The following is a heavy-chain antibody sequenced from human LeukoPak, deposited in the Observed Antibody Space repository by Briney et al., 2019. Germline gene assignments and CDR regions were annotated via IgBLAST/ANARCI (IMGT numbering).Heavy chain of an antibody. CDR2: IRSKAYGGTT. D-gene: IGHD3-10*01. CDR1: GFTFGDYA. J-gene: IGHJ4*02. V-gene: IGHV3-49*04. CDR3: TRDRITMVRGVKALDY. Sequence: PGGSLRLSCTASGFTFGDYAMSWVRQAPGKGLEWVGFIRSKAYGGTTEYAASVKGRFTISRDDSKSIAYLQMNSLKIEDTAVYYCTRDRITMVRGVKALDYWGQGTLVTVSS.